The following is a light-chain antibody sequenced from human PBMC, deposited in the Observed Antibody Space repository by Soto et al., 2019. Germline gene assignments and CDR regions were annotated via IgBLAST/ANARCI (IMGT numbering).Light chain of an antibody. CDR1: QIVSTNY. V-gene: IGKV3-11*01. Sequence: EILCTQSPGTLSPSPVERATRSCRASQIVSTNYLAWYQQKPGQAPRLLIYAASHRAPGITARFSGSGSGTDFTLTISSLETEDFAVYYCQRRSNWPPWTFGQGTKVDI. CDR3: QRRSNWPPWT. CDR2: AAS. J-gene: IGKJ1*01.